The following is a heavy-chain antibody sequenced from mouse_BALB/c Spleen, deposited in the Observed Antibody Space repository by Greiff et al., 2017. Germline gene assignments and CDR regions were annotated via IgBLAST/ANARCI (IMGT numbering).Heavy chain of an antibody. V-gene: IGHV5-9*03. Sequence: EVHLVESGGGLVKPGGSLKLSCAASGFTFSSYTMSWVRQTPEKRLEWVATISSGGGNTYYPDSVKGRFTISRDNAKNNLYLQMSSLRSEDTALYYCARSWLLGRGGFDYWGQGTTLTVSS. CDR1: GFTFSSYT. D-gene: IGHD2-3*01. J-gene: IGHJ2*01. CDR2: ISSGGGNT. CDR3: ARSWLLGRGGFDY.